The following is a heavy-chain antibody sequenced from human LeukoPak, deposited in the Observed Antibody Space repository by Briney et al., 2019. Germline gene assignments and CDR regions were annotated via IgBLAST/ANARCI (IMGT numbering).Heavy chain of an antibody. CDR3: ARWGSIAVARFDY. CDR1: GASITNYY. Sequence: SETLSLTCTVSGASITNYYWGWTRHLPGKGLEWIGYIHTSGRTGQNPSLKSRVNISVDTSKNQFSLNLTSVTAADTAVYYCARWGSIAVARFDYWGQGTLVTVSS. V-gene: IGHV4-4*09. D-gene: IGHD6-6*01. CDR2: IHTSGRT. J-gene: IGHJ4*02.